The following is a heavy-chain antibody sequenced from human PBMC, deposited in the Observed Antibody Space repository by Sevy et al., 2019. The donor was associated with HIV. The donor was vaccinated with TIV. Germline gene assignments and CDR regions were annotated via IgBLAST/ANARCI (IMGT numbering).Heavy chain of an antibody. J-gene: IGHJ4*02. Sequence: GGSLRLSCEASGFSFSSYCMSWVRQAPGKGLEWVANIKEDGSMIYYADSVKGRFTISRDNAKNSVYLQMTSLRAEDADVYYCVRAIGSAGSYWGQGTLVTVSS. CDR3: VRAIGSAGSY. D-gene: IGHD3-10*01. V-gene: IGHV3-7*01. CDR1: GFSFSSYC. CDR2: IKEDGSMI.